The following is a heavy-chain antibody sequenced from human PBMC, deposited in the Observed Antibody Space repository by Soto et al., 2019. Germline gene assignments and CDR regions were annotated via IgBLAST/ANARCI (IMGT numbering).Heavy chain of an antibody. CDR3: AKSQAYCGGDCYRDYYYYYGMDV. CDR1: GFTFSSYG. Sequence: PGGSLRLSCAASGFTFSSYGMHWVRQAPGKGLECMAIISYDGRDKYYADSVKGRFTISRDNSKNTLFLQMNSLRAEDTAVYYCAKSQAYCGGDCYRDYYYYYGMDVWGQGTTVTVSS. V-gene: IGHV3-30*18. D-gene: IGHD2-21*02. J-gene: IGHJ6*02. CDR2: ISYDGRDK.